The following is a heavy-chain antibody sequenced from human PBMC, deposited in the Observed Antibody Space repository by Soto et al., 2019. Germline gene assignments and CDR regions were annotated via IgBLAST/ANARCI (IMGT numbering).Heavy chain of an antibody. D-gene: IGHD5-18*01. CDR2: ISGSGGST. CDR3: AVDESGGYPMCFHY. V-gene: IGHV3-23*01. Sequence: EVQLLESGGGLVQPGGSLRLSCAASGFTFSSYAMSWVRQAPGKGLEWVSAISGSGGSTYYADSVKGRFTISRDNSRNTVYVQMNSLRADDTAVYYCAVDESGGYPMCFHYWGQGTLVTVSS. CDR1: GFTFSSYA. J-gene: IGHJ4*02.